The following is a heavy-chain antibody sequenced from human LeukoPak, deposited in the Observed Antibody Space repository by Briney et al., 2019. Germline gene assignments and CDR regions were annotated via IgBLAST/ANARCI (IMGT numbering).Heavy chain of an antibody. Sequence: PSETLSLTCTVSGGSISSYYWSWIRQPPGKGLEWIGYIYYSGSTNYSPSLKSRVTISVDTSKNQFSLKLSSVTAADTAVYYCARVRYYYYGMDVWGQGTTVTVSS. CDR1: GGSISSYY. CDR3: ARVRYYYYGMDV. J-gene: IGHJ6*02. CDR2: IYYSGST. V-gene: IGHV4-59*01.